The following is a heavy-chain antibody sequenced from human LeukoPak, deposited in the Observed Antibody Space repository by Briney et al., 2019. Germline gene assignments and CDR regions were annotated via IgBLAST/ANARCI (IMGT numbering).Heavy chain of an antibody. CDR1: GGSFSGYY. D-gene: IGHD3-10*01. CDR3: ARYYGSGSYYTNWFDP. CDR2: INHSGST. Sequence: SETLSLTCAVYGGSFSGYYWSWSRQPPGKGLEWIGEINHSGSTNYNPSLKSRVTIPVDTSKNQFSLKLSSVTAADTAVYYCARYYGSGSYYTNWFDPWGQGTLVTVSS. V-gene: IGHV4-34*01. J-gene: IGHJ5*02.